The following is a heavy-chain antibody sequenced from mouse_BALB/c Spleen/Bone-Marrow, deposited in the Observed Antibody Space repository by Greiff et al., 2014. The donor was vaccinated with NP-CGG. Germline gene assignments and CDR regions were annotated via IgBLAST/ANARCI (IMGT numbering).Heavy chain of an antibody. CDR1: GYTFTNYW. D-gene: IGHD4-1*01. CDR2: IDPNTYYT. CDR3: ARYWDAY. V-gene: IGHV1-7*01. Sequence: VQLQESRAELAKPGASVKMSCKASGYTFTNYWMHWVKQRTGQGLEWIGYIDPNTYYTRYNQKFKDEATLTADKSSSTAYLQLSSLTSEDSAAYYCARYWDAYWGQGTLVTVSA. J-gene: IGHJ3*01.